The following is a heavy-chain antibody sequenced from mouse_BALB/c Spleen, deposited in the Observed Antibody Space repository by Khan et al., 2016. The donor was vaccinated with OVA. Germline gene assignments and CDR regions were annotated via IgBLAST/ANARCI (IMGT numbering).Heavy chain of an antibody. CDR3: ARTARINY. CDR1: GYSITSGYG. CDR2: ISYSGST. V-gene: IGHV3-2*02. J-gene: IGHJ2*01. D-gene: IGHD1-2*01. Sequence: EVELVESGPGLVKPSQSLSLTCTVTGYSITSGYGWNWIRQFPGNKLEWMGYISYSGSTNYNPSLKSRISSNRDTSKNQFFLQLNSVTTEDTATNYCARTARINYWGQGTTLTVSS.